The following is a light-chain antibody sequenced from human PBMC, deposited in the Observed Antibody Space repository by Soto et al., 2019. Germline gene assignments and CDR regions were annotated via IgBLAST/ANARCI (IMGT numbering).Light chain of an antibody. CDR2: DVN. J-gene: IGLJ2*01. Sequence: QSVLTQPASVSGSLDQSITISCTGTSRDIGGFNYVSWYQQHPGKAPKLMIYDVNYRPSGVSDRFSASKSDNTASLTISGLQAEDEADYYCTSYSSSSTLVLFGGGTKLTVL. CDR3: TSYSSSSTLVL. V-gene: IGLV2-14*01. CDR1: SRDIGGFNY.